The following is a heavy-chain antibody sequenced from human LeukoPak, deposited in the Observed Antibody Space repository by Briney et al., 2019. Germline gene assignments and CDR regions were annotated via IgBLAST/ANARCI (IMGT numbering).Heavy chain of an antibody. Sequence: RSGGFLRLSCAASGFTFDDYGMSWVRQAPGKGLEWVSGINWNGGSTGYADSVKGRFTISRDNAKNSLYLQMNSLRAEDTALYYCARDLYYYDSSGYSAWGQGTLVTVSS. V-gene: IGHV3-20*04. J-gene: IGHJ5*02. D-gene: IGHD3-22*01. CDR3: ARDLYYYDSSGYSA. CDR2: INWNGGST. CDR1: GFTFDDYG.